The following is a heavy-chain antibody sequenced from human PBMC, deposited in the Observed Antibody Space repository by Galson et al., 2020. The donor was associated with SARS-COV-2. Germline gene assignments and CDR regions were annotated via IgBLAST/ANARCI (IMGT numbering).Heavy chain of an antibody. D-gene: IGHD3-10*01. CDR3: ATRAVSLFKWS. J-gene: IGHJ5*02. CDR2: IYHSGST. V-gene: IGHV4-4*02. CDR1: GGSIRSNNW. Sequence: ASETLSLTCAVSGGSIRSNNWWSWVRQPPGKGLEWIGEIYHSGSTNYNPSLQSRVTISVDKSTNDFSLNLSSVTAADTAVYYCATRAVSLFKWSWGQGTLVTVSS.